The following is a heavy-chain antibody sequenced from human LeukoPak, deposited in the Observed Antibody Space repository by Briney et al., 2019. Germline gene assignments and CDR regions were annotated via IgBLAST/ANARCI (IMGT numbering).Heavy chain of an antibody. J-gene: IGHJ4*02. CDR1: GYTFTAYY. D-gene: IGHD6-19*01. V-gene: IGHV1-2*02. CDR3: ARALGLNDWQWLGYY. CDR2: MYGNSGST. Sequence: GASVKASCKPSGYTFTAYYIHWVRKAPEQRLEWMGWMYGNSGSTKYAQKLQGRVTMTRDTSISTAYMELSRLRSADTAIYYCARALGLNDWQWLGYYWGQGTLVTVSS.